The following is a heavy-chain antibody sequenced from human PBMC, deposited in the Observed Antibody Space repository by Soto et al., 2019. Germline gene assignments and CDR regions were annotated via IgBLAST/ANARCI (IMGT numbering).Heavy chain of an antibody. D-gene: IGHD5-18*01. Sequence: SETLSLTCAVSGGSINSDCWSWIRQPPGKGLEWTGYVCNGVSTNYNPSLKSRVTISVDTSKNQFSLKLTSLTAADTAVYYSARRGQANSAVVQGNWLDRWGQGTLVTVAS. CDR3: ARRGQANSAVVQGNWLDR. V-gene: IGHV4-4*09. J-gene: IGHJ5*02. CDR2: VCNGVST. CDR1: GGSINSDC.